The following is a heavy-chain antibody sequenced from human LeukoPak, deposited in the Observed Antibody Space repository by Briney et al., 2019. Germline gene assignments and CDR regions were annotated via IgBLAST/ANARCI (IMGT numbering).Heavy chain of an antibody. J-gene: IGHJ6*03. CDR1: GFRFDDYG. CDR2: INWNGGST. CDR3: ARIYYDSSGYSLLDYYYYMDV. V-gene: IGHV3-20*04. D-gene: IGHD3-22*01. Sequence: GGSLRLACTASGFRFDDYGMSWVRQAPGKGLEWVSGINWNGGSTGYAVSVKGRFTISRDNAKNSLYLQMNSLRAEDTALYYCARIYYDSSGYSLLDYYYYMDVWGKGTTVTVSS.